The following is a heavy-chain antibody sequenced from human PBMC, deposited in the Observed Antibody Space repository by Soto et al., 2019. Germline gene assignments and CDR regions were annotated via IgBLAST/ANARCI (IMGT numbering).Heavy chain of an antibody. D-gene: IGHD3-22*01. CDR2: IYYSGTT. J-gene: IGHJ4*02. Sequence: SETLSLTCTVSGDSITSNSYFWAWIRQPPGKGLEWIGSIYYSGTTYYYPSLKSRVTISVDRSKNQFSLKLSSVTAADTAVYYCASAYYESNGHWRYFDYWGQGTLVTVSS. CDR1: GDSITSNSYF. V-gene: IGHV4-39*07. CDR3: ASAYYESNGHWRYFDY.